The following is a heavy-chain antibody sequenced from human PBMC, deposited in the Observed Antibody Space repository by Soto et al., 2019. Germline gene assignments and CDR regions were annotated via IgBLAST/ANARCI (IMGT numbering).Heavy chain of an antibody. CDR1: GGSVSSGSYY. J-gene: IGHJ3*02. CDR2: MSHSGGT. D-gene: IGHD1-1*01. V-gene: IGHV4-34*01. CDR3: ARVERETATTVVDAFDI. Sequence: QVQLQQWGAGLLKPSETLSLTCAVYGGSVSSGSYYWSWIRQPPGKGLEWIGEMSHSGGTHFNPSHKTRVTIAADTSKNQFSLNMSFVTAADTVLYYCARVERETATTVVDAFDIWGPGTMVTVSS.